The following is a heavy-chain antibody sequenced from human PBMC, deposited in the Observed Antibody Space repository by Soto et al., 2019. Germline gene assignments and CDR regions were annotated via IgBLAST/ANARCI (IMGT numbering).Heavy chain of an antibody. J-gene: IGHJ5*02. V-gene: IGHV3-66*01. CDR3: ASREYSSCWYVLGS. CDR2: IYSGGST. Sequence: EVQLVESGGGLVQPGGSLRLSCAASEFIVRSSYMSWVRQAPEKGMEWVSVIYSGGSTYYADSVKGRFTISRDNSKNTLFLQLNSLRSEDTAVYYCASREYSSCWYVLGSWGQGTLVIVSS. CDR1: EFIVRSSY. D-gene: IGHD6-19*01.